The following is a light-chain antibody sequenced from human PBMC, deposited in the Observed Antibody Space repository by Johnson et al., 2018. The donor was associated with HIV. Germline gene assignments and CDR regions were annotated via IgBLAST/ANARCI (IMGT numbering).Light chain of an antibody. V-gene: IGLV1-51*02. CDR1: SSNIGNAY. CDR2: END. Sequence: QSVLTQSPSVSAAPGKKVTISCSGRSSNIGNAYVSWYQQLPGTAPKLLIYENDKRPSGLPDRFSGSKSGTSATLAITGLQTGDEADYYCGTWDSSLRAGFFGTGTKVTVL. CDR3: GTWDSSLRAGF. J-gene: IGLJ1*01.